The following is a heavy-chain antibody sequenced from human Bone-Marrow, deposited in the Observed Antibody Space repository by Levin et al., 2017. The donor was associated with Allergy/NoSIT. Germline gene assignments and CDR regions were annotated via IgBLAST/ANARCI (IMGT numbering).Heavy chain of an antibody. CDR1: GGSISSSSYY. CDR2: IYYSGST. V-gene: IGHV4-39*01. J-gene: IGHJ6*03. CDR3: ARREGRGYYGSGSYYTYYYYMDV. Sequence: SQTLSLTCTVSGGSISSSSYYWGWIRQPPGKGLEWIGSIYYSGSTYYNPSLKSRVTISVDTSKNQFSLKLSSVTAADTAVYYCARREGRGYYGSGSYYTYYYYMDVWGKGTTVTVSS. D-gene: IGHD3-10*01.